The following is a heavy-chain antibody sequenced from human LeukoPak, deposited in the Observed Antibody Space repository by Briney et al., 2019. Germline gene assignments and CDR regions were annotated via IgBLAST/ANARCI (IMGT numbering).Heavy chain of an antibody. CDR3: ARGAAVGTSRFDY. J-gene: IGHJ4*02. CDR1: GFTFSSYS. V-gene: IGHV3-21*01. D-gene: IGHD6-13*01. Sequence: GGSLRLSCAASGFTFSSYSMNWVRQAPGKGLEWVSSISSSSSYIYYADSVKGRFTISRDNAKNSLSLQMNSLRAEDTAVYYCARGAAVGTSRFDYWGQGTLVTVSS. CDR2: ISSSSSYI.